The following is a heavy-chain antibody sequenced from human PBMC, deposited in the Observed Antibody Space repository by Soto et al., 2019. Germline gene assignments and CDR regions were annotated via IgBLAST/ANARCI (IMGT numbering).Heavy chain of an antibody. CDR1: GFSLGTNAVG. CDR3: AHLVVAGLTYYFDY. CDR2: IYWDDDK. J-gene: IGHJ4*02. D-gene: IGHD2-15*01. Sequence: SGPTPVNPTQTLTLTCTFPGFSLGTNAVGVGWKRQPPGKALEWLAFIYWDDDKRYSPSLKSSLTITKDTSKNQVVLAMTNMDPVDTATYYCAHLVVAGLTYYFDYWGQGTLVTVSS. V-gene: IGHV2-5*02.